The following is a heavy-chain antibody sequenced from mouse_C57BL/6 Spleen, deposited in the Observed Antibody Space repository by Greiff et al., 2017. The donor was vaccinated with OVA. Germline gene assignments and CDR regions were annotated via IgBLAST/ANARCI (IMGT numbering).Heavy chain of an antibody. CDR3: SRARAYNGYQAWFGY. CDR1: GYTFTSYW. V-gene: IGHV1-55*01. D-gene: IGHD2-3*01. CDR2: IYPGSGCT. J-gene: IGHJ3*01. Sequence: QVQLQQPGAELVKPGASVKMSCKASGYTFTSYWITWVKQRPGQGLEWIGDIYPGSGCTNYNEKFKSKATFTLDTSSSTAYMQLSSLTSEDSAVYFCSRARAYNGYQAWFGYWGQGTLVTVSA.